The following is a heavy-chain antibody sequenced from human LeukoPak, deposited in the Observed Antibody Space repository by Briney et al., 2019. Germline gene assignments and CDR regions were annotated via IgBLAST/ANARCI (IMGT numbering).Heavy chain of an antibody. CDR1: GGSISSYY. J-gene: IGHJ5*02. V-gene: IGHV4-59*01. D-gene: IGHD3-22*01. Sequence: SETLSLTCTVSGGSISSYYWSWIRQPPGKGLEWIAYIYYSGSTNYNPSLKSRVTISVDTSKNQFSLKLSSVTAADTAVYYCAREKYYYDSSGSPNWFDPWGQGTLVTVSS. CDR3: AREKYYYDSSGSPNWFDP. CDR2: IYYSGST.